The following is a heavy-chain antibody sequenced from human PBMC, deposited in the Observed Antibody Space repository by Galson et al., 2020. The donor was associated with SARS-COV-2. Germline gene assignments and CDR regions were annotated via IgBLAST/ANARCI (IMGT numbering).Heavy chain of an antibody. CDR1: GFTFGSYA. D-gene: IGHD3-10*01. Sequence: GSLRLSCAASGFTFGSYAMNWVRQAPGKGLEWVSSISSTSTYIYYRDSVKGRFTVSRDNAKNSLSLHMNSLRAEDTAVYYCATGSSGWFGGFVSYWGQGTLVAVSS. V-gene: IGHV3-21*01. J-gene: IGHJ4*02. CDR2: ISSTSTYI. CDR3: ATGSSGWFGGFVSY.